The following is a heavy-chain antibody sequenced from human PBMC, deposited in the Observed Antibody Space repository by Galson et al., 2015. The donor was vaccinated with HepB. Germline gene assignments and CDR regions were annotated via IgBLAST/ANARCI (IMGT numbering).Heavy chain of an antibody. D-gene: IGHD5-12*01. J-gene: IGHJ4*02. V-gene: IGHV4-4*07. Sequence: SETLSLTCTVSGGPTSSYYWSWIRQPAGKGLEWIGRIYTSGSTNYNPSLKSRVTMSVDTSKNQFSLKLSSVTAADTAVYYCARESGYDRAVDYWDQGTLVTVSS. CDR1: GGPTSSYY. CDR2: IYTSGST. CDR3: ARESGYDRAVDY.